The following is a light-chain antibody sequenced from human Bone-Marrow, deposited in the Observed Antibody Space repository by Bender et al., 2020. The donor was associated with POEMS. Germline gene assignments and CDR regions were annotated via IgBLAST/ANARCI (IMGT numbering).Light chain of an antibody. J-gene: IGLJ1*01. CDR2: EVS. Sequence: QAALTQPPSASGSPGQSVTISCTGTSNDVGRYNYVSWYQQHPGKAPKLIIYEVSERPSGVPDRFSGSKSGNTASLTVSGLQAEDDADYYCSSYAGNNNVFGTGTKVTVL. V-gene: IGLV2-8*01. CDR1: SNDVGRYNY. CDR3: SSYAGNNNV.